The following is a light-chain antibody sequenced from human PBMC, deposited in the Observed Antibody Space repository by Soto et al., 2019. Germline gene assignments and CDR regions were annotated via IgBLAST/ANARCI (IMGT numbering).Light chain of an antibody. CDR3: QQYDTWPSIT. J-gene: IGKJ1*01. Sequence: DIQMTQSPSSLSASVGDRVTITCRASQSVSSYLNWYQHKPGKAPKLLIYAASSLQSGVPSRFSGSGSGTEYTLTISRLQSEDFAVYYCQQYDTWPSITFGQGTKVDIK. CDR1: QSVSSY. CDR2: AAS. V-gene: IGKV1-39*01.